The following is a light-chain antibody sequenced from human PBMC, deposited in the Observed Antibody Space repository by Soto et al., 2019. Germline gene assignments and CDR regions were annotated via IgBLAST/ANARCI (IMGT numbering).Light chain of an antibody. CDR2: DVS. J-gene: IGLJ1*01. CDR3: SSYTTSNTYV. Sequence: QSALTQPPSVSGSPGQSVAISYTGTSSDVGSNNRVSWYQQPPGSAPKLIIYDVSNRPSGIPDRFSGSRSANTASLTISGLQTEDEADYYCSSYTTSNTYVFGTGTKLTVL. CDR1: SSDVGSNNR. V-gene: IGLV2-18*02.